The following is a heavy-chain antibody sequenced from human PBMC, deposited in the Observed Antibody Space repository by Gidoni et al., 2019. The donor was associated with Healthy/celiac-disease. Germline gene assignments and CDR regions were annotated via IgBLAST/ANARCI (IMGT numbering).Heavy chain of an antibody. V-gene: IGHV3-21*01. D-gene: IGHD3-10*01. Sequence: EVQLVESGGGRVKPGESLRLSCAASGFNFSSYSMNWVRRSQGKGLEWVYSFSSSSSYIDYADTVKGRFTIYRENAKNSMYLKINSMRAEDTALYYCARGRVRGTDIVYWGQGTLVTVSS. CDR3: ARGRVRGTDIVY. J-gene: IGHJ4*02. CDR2: FSSSSSYI. CDR1: GFNFSSYS.